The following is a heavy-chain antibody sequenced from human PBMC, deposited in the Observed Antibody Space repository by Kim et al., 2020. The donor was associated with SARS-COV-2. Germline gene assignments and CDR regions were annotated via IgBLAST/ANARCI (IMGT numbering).Heavy chain of an antibody. CDR3: SREGDYYGMDV. J-gene: IGHJ6*02. Sequence: GGSLRLSCAASGFTFSGAGMHWVRQASGKGLEWVGRIRSKANSYATAYAASVKGRFTISRDDSKNVAYLQMNSLKTEDTAVYYCSREGDYYGMDVWGQGTTVTVSS. CDR1: GFTFSGAG. V-gene: IGHV3-73*01. CDR2: IRSKANSYAT.